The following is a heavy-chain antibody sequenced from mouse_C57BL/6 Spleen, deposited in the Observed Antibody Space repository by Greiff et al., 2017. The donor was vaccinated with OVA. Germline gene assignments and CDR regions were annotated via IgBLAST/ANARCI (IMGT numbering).Heavy chain of an antibody. CDR2: IWTGGGT. Sequence: VMLVESGPGLVAPSQSLSITCTVSGFSLTSYAISWVRQPPGKGLEWLGVIWTGGGTNYNSALKSRLSISKDNSKSQVFLKMNCLQTDDTARYYCARNLDYYGSSLWYFDVWGTGTTVTVSS. J-gene: IGHJ1*03. V-gene: IGHV2-9-1*01. CDR3: ARNLDYYGSSLWYFDV. CDR1: GFSLTSYA. D-gene: IGHD1-1*01.